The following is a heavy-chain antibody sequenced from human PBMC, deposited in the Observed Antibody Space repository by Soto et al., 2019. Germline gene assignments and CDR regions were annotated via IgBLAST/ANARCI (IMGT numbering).Heavy chain of an antibody. V-gene: IGHV1-2*04. CDR3: ARGAIRFLEWSPFNY. CDR2: INPNSGGT. J-gene: IGHJ4*02. Sequence: ASVKVSCKASGYTFTGYYMHWVRQAHGQGLEWMGWINPNSGGTNYAQKVQGWVTMTRDTSISTAYMELSRLRSDDTAVYYCARGAIRFLEWSPFNYWGQGTLVTVSS. CDR1: GYTFTGYY. D-gene: IGHD3-3*01.